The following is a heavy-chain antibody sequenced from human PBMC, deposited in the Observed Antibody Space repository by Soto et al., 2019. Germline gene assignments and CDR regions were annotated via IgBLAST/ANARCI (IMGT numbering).Heavy chain of an antibody. D-gene: IGHD2-15*01. CDR2: IKSKNDGGTT. J-gene: IGHJ4*01. V-gene: IGHV3-15*07. Sequence: GGSLRLSCAASGFTFITAWMNGVRQAPGKGLEWVGRIKSKNDGGTTDYAAPVKGRFTISRDDSKNTVYLQMNSLRTEDTALYYCAADLPGHGGGYEFDYWGQGTPVTVSS. CDR1: GFTFITAW. CDR3: AADLPGHGGGYEFDY.